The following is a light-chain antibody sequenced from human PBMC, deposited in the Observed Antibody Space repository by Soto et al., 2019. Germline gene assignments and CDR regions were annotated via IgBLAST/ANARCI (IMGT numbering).Light chain of an antibody. J-gene: IGLJ1*01. CDR3: PSYHSSLSGYV. V-gene: IGLV1-40*01. CDR2: ENN. Sequence: QSVLTQPPSVSEAPGQRVTISCTGSSSNIGAGYEAHWYQQVPGTAPKLLIYENNNRPSGVPDRFSGSKSGTSASLAITGLQAEDEAEYYCPSYHSSLSGYVFGTGTTVPVL. CDR1: SSNIGAGYE.